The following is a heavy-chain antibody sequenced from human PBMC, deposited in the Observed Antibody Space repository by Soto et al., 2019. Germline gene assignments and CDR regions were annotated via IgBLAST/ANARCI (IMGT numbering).Heavy chain of an antibody. CDR1: GYTFTDYG. J-gene: IGHJ6*02. D-gene: IGHD6-13*01. V-gene: IGHV1-18*03. CDR2: ISTYNGHT. CDR3: TRDQHARWAFRDV. Sequence: QVQLVQSGAEVKEPGASVKVSCKASGYTFTDYGITWVRQAPGQGLEWVGRISTYNGHTDYEQKFQGRVTMTADTCTTTGYMELRSIRSDDIAIYYHTRDQHARWAFRDVWGQGTTVTVSS.